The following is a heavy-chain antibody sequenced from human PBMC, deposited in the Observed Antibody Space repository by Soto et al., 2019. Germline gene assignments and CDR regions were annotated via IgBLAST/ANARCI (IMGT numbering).Heavy chain of an antibody. CDR1: GGSISAYY. CDR2: IYYSGST. V-gene: IGHV4-59*01. J-gene: IGHJ6*02. D-gene: IGHD6-25*01. CDR3: ASDRSSAWDQRYGMNV. Sequence: PSETLSLTCTVSGGSISAYYWSWIRQPPGKGLEWIGYIYYSGSTSYNPSLKSRVTISVDTSKNQFSLKLRSVTAAHTAVYYCASDRSSAWDQRYGMNVWRQGTTVTFS.